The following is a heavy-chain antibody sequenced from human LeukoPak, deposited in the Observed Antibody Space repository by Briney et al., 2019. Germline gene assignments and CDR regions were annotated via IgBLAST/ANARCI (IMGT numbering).Heavy chain of an antibody. V-gene: IGHV3-30*18. CDR2: ISYDGSNK. CDR3: AKEALVVVAATAAFDI. CDR1: GFTFSSYG. D-gene: IGHD2-15*01. Sequence: GGSLRLSCAASGFTFSSYGMHWVRQAPGKGLEWVAVISYDGSNKYYADSVKGRFTISRDNSKNTLYLQMNSLRAEDTAVYYCAKEALVVVAATAAFDIWGQGTLVTVSS. J-gene: IGHJ4*02.